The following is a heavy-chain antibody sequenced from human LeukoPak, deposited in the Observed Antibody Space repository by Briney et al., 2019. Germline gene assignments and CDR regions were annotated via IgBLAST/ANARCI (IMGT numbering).Heavy chain of an antibody. V-gene: IGHV3-30*02. CDR1: GFTFSSYG. J-gene: IGHJ4*02. CDR2: IRYDGSNK. D-gene: IGHD6-19*01. Sequence: GGSLRLSCAASGFTFSSYGMHWVRQAPGKGLEGVAFIRYDGSNKYYADSVKGRFTISRDNSKNTLYLQMNSLRAEDTAAYYCAKDRGAVAGSFDYWGQGTLVTVSS. CDR3: AKDRGAVAGSFDY.